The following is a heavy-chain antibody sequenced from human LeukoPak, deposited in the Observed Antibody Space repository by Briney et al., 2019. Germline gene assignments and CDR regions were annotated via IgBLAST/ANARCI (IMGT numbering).Heavy chain of an antibody. Sequence: SVKVSCKASGGTYSSYAISWVRQAPGQGLEWMGRISPIFGTANYAQKFQGRVTITTDESTSTAYMELSSLRSEDTAVYYCAREGSYYDFWSGPDYWGQGTLVTVSS. CDR1: GGTYSSYA. J-gene: IGHJ4*02. CDR2: ISPIFGTA. V-gene: IGHV1-69*05. CDR3: AREGSYYDFWSGPDY. D-gene: IGHD3-3*01.